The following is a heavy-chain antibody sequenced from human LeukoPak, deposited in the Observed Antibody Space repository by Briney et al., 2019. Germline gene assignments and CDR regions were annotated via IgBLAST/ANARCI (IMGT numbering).Heavy chain of an antibody. Sequence: GGSLRLSCAASGFTFSSYSMNWVRQAPGKGLEWVSSISSSSSYIYYADSVKGRFTISRDNAKNSLYLQMNSLRAEDTAVYYCARDFYSSSSLYYYYGMDVWGQGTTVTVSS. CDR1: GFTFSSYS. D-gene: IGHD6-6*01. CDR2: ISSSSSYI. V-gene: IGHV3-21*01. CDR3: ARDFYSSSSLYYYYGMDV. J-gene: IGHJ6*02.